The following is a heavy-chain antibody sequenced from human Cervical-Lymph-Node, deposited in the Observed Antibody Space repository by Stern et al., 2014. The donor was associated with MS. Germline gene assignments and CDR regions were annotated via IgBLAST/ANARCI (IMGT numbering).Heavy chain of an antibody. CDR3: VRDAPNSNLDV. J-gene: IGHJ6*02. CDR2: INNDGSSG. D-gene: IGHD2/OR15-2a*01. Sequence: EVQLVESGGGLVQPGGSLRLSCVASGFTFSSYWMHWVRQAPGKGLVWVSRINNDGSSGTYADSVKGRFTSSRDNVKNTLYLQMNSLRVEDTAVYYCVRDAPNSNLDVWGQGTTVTVSS. CDR1: GFTFSSYW. V-gene: IGHV3-74*01.